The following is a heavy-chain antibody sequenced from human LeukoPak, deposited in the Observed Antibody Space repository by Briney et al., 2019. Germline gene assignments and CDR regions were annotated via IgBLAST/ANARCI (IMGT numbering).Heavy chain of an antibody. CDR1: GGTFSSYA. CDR2: IIPIFGTA. V-gene: IGHV1-69*05. Sequence: ASVKVSCKASGGTFSSYAISWVRQAPGQGLEWMGGIIPIFGTANYAQKFQGRVTITTDESTSTAYMELSSLRSEDTAVYYCARGGFWSGLAYYFDYWGQGTLVTVSS. D-gene: IGHD3-3*01. CDR3: ARGGFWSGLAYYFDY. J-gene: IGHJ4*02.